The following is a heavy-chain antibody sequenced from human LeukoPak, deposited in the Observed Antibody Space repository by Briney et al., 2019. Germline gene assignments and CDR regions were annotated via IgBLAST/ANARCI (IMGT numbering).Heavy chain of an antibody. Sequence: GESLKISCKSSGDSFIAYWIAWVRQMPGKGLEWMGIIFPGDSDARYSPSFEGHVTISVDKSISTAYVQWSSLKASDTAMYFCARLDYFDNSGHDKERDGGLYYWGQGTLVTVSS. D-gene: IGHD3-22*01. CDR3: ARLDYFDNSGHDKERDGGLYY. V-gene: IGHV5-51*01. CDR2: IFPGDSDA. CDR1: GDSFIAYW. J-gene: IGHJ4*02.